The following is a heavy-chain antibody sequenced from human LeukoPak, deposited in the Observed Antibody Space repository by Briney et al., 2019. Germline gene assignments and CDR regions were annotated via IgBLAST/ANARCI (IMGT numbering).Heavy chain of an antibody. V-gene: IGHV4-39*07. CDR2: IYYSGST. Sequence: SETLSLTCTVSGGSISSSSYYWGWIRQPPGKGLEWIGSIYYSGSTYYNPSLKSRVTISVDTSKNQFSLKLSSVTAADTAVYYCARGGYSGYFYYFDYWGQGTLVTVSS. CDR1: GGSISSSSYY. CDR3: ARGGYSGYFYYFDY. D-gene: IGHD5-12*01. J-gene: IGHJ4*02.